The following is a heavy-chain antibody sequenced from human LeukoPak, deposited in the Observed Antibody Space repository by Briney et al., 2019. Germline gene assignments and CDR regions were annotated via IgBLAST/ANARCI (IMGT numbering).Heavy chain of an antibody. V-gene: IGHV3-30*02. J-gene: IGHJ4*02. CDR1: GFIFSSFG. CDR2: VRFDGGEK. Sequence: GGALSLSCAAPGFIFSSFGIHGVRQTPGKGLERVAFVRFDGGEKYYADSVKGRFTVSKDNSKNTLYLQINSRRPEDTAVYYWAKGGARDVWYFAYWGLGVLVTVSS. CDR3: AKGGARDVWYFAY. D-gene: IGHD2-8*01.